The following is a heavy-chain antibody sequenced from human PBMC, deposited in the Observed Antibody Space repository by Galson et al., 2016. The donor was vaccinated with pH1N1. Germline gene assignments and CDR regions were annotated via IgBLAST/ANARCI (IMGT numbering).Heavy chain of an antibody. D-gene: IGHD3-22*01. J-gene: IGHJ4*02. CDR1: GGTFGSYG. Sequence: SVKVSCKASGGTFGSYGISWVRQAPGQGLEWMGGINPMGGINPIFKTSNYAQKFQGRVTITADESMRTAYMELRSLRSEDTAIYYCAKDRYFDTSGYYFESYYWGQGTLVTVSS. CDR3: AKDRYFDTSGYYFESYY. V-gene: IGHV1-69*13. CDR2: INPMGGINPIFKTS.